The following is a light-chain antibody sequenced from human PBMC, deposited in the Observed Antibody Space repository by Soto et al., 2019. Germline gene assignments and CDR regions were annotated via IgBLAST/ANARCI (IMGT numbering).Light chain of an antibody. V-gene: IGKV3-15*01. Sequence: EIAMAQSPPTLSVSPGERATLSCRASQGLRDNLAWYQQAPGQAPRLLIFGASTRATGVPVRFSGSGSGTEFTLTINSLQSEDSAVYFCQQYDRWPWTFGQGTKVEIK. CDR1: QGLRDN. CDR3: QQYDRWPWT. J-gene: IGKJ1*01. CDR2: GAS.